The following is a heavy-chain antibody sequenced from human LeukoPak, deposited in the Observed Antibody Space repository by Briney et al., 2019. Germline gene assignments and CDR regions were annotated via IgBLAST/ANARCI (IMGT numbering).Heavy chain of an antibody. D-gene: IGHD5-12*01. V-gene: IGHV3-21*01. Sequence: GGSLRLSCAASGFTFSSYSMNWVRQAPGKGLEWVSSISSSSSYIYYADSVKGRFTISRDNAKNSLYLQMNSLRAEDTAVYYCARERAYIMATITNYMDVWGKGTTVTVSS. J-gene: IGHJ6*03. CDR2: ISSSSSYI. CDR1: GFTFSSYS. CDR3: ARERAYIMATITNYMDV.